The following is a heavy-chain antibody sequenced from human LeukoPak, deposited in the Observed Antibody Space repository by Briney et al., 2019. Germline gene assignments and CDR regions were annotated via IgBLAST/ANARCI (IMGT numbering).Heavy chain of an antibody. CDR2: ISGSGGST. CDR3: AKGSGPMRPYYFDY. V-gene: IGHV3-23*01. J-gene: IGHJ4*02. CDR1: GFTFSNSA. Sequence: PGGSLRLSCAASGFTFSNSAMSWVRQAPGKGLEWVSAISGSGGSTYYADSVKGRFTISRDNSKSTLYLQMNTLRAEDTAVYYCAKGSGPMRPYYFDYWGQGTLVAVSS. D-gene: IGHD6-19*01.